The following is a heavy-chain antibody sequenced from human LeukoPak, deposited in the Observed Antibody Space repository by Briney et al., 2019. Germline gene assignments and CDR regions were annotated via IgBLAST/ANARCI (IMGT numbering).Heavy chain of an antibody. J-gene: IGHJ4*02. CDR1: DFPFSNYA. V-gene: IGHV3-23*01. CDR2: ISVSGANT. Sequence: PGGSLRLSCAASDFPFSNYAMSWVRQAPGKGLEWVSTISVSGANTYYADSVKGRFTISRDNSKNTLYLQMNSLRAEDTAVYYCAKFTIWTTVTTDDYWGQGTLVTVSS. D-gene: IGHD4-17*01. CDR3: AKFTIWTTVTTDDY.